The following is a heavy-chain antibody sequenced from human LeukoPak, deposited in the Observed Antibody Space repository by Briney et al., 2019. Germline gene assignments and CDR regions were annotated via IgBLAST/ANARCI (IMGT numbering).Heavy chain of an antibody. CDR3: ARRDIYLDY. V-gene: IGHV1-2*02. J-gene: IGHJ4*02. CDR2: INPNGGGT. Sequence: ASVKVSCKASGYTFTSYYIHWVRQAPGQGLEWMGWINPNGGGTNYAQTFQGRDTMTGDTSINTAYMELSRLTSDDTAVYYCARRDIYLDYWGQGTLVTVSS. CDR1: GYTFTSYY.